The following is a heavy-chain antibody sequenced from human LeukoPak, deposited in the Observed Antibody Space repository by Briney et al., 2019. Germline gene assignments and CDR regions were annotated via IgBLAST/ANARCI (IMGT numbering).Heavy chain of an antibody. CDR3: ARDDAGTSAYYFDY. J-gene: IGHJ4*02. D-gene: IGHD2-2*01. Sequence: GGSLRLSCAASGVTFSSYAMHWVRQAPGKGLEWVAVISYDGGNKYYADSVKGRFTISRDNSKNTLYLQMNSLRAEDTAVYYCARDDAGTSAYYFDYWGQGTLVTVSS. CDR2: ISYDGGNK. CDR1: GVTFSSYA. V-gene: IGHV3-30*04.